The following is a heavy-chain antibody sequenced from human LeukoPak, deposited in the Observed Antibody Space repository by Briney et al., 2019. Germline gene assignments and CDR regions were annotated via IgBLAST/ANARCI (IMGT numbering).Heavy chain of an antibody. CDR1: AGFVSNSNYY. CDR2: IYYTGST. D-gene: IGHD4-23*01. J-gene: IGHJ6*03. CDR3: ARLHYGGNYGYYYYYMDV. Sequence: SETLSLTCTVSAGFVSNSNYYWGWIRQPPGKGLEWIGSIYYTGSTYYNSSLKSRVTISVDTSRNHFSLRLSSVTAADTAVYYCARLHYGGNYGYYYYYMDVWGKGTTVTISS. V-gene: IGHV4-39*02.